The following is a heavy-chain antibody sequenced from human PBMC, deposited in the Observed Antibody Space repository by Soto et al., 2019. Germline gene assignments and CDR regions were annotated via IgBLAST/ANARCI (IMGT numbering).Heavy chain of an antibody. Sequence: EVQLVESGGGLVQPGRSLRLSCAASGFTFDDYAMHWVRQAPGKGLEWVSGSSWHSGSIGYPDSVKGRFTISRDNAKNFLYLQMNSLRAEDTALYYCAKDMVRGVILACYIDYWGQGALDIVSS. CDR2: SSWHSGSI. D-gene: IGHD3-10*01. CDR1: GFTFDDYA. J-gene: IGHJ4*02. CDR3: AKDMVRGVILACYIDY. V-gene: IGHV3-9*01.